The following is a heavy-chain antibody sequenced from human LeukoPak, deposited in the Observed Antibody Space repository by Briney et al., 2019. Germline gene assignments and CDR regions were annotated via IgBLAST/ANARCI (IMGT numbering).Heavy chain of an antibody. CDR3: AKESEVRGVVDY. CDR1: GFTFSNAW. D-gene: IGHD3-10*01. Sequence: GGSLRLSCAASGFTFSNAWMNWVRQAPGKGLEWVAVIWSVGGAEYYADSVKGRFTISRDNSKNMLFLQMNSLRAEDTAVYYCAKESEVRGVVDYWGQGTLVTVSS. V-gene: IGHV3-33*06. CDR2: IWSVGGAE. J-gene: IGHJ4*02.